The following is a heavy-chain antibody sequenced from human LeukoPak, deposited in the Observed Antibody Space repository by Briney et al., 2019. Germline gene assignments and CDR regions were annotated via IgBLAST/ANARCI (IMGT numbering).Heavy chain of an antibody. CDR2: VYYSGST. CDR3: ARFGAAAGTDY. V-gene: IGHV4-59*01. CDR1: GASITSYY. J-gene: IGHJ4*02. Sequence: SETLSLTCTVSGASITSYYWTWIRQPPGKGLEWIGYVYYSGSTNYNPSLKSRVTISVDTSKNQFSLKLTSMTAADTAVYYCARFGAAAGTDYWGQGTLVTVS. D-gene: IGHD6-13*01.